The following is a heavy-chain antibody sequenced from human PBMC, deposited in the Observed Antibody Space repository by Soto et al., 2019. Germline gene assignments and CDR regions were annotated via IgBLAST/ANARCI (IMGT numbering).Heavy chain of an antibody. CDR3: ARGFDCSSTSCYPRLYYYYMDV. D-gene: IGHD2-2*01. CDR2: MNPNSGNT. V-gene: IGHV1-8*01. Sequence: ASVKVSCKASGYTFTSYDINWVRQATGQGLEWMGWMNPNSGNTGYAQKFQGRVTMTRNTSISTAYMELSSLRSEDTAVYYCARGFDCSSTSCYPRLYYYYMDVWGKGTTVTVSS. CDR1: GYTFTSYD. J-gene: IGHJ6*03.